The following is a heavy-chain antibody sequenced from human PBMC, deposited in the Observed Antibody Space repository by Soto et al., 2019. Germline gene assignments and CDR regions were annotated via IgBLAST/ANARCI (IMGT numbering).Heavy chain of an antibody. D-gene: IGHD3-22*01. CDR1: GGTFSSYA. CDR2: IIPIFGTA. Sequence: SVKVSCKASGGTFSSYAISWVRQAPGQGLEWMGGIIPIFGTANYAQKFRGRVTITADESTSTAYMELSSLRSEDTAVYYCAREGLEYYYDSSGPRPRAFDIWGQGTMVTVSS. CDR3: AREGLEYYYDSSGPRPRAFDI. J-gene: IGHJ3*02. V-gene: IGHV1-69*13.